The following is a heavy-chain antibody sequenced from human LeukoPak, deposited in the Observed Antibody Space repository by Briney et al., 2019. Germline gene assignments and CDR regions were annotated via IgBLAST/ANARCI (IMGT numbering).Heavy chain of an antibody. D-gene: IGHD2-21*01. CDR1: GGSFSGYY. CDR2: INHSGST. V-gene: IGHV4-34*01. Sequence: SETLSLTCAVYGGSFSGYYWSWIRQPPGKGLEWIGEINHSGSTNYNPSLKSRVTISVDRSKNQFSLKLSSVTAADTAVYYCATGRNGGDYFDYWGQGTLVTVSS. J-gene: IGHJ4*02. CDR3: ATGRNGGDYFDY.